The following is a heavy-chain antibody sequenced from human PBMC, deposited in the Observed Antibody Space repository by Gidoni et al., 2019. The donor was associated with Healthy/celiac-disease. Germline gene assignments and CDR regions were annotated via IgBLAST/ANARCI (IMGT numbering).Heavy chain of an antibody. Sequence: QLQLQESGPGLVKPSATLSLPCTISGGSISSSSYYWGWIRQPPGNGLEWIGSIYYSGSTYYNPSLKSRVTISVDTSKNQFSLKLSSVTAADTAVYYCARRLRTTVVTMFDYWGQGTLVTVSS. D-gene: IGHD4-17*01. CDR2: IYYSGST. J-gene: IGHJ4*02. V-gene: IGHV4-39*01. CDR1: GGSISSSSYY. CDR3: ARRLRTTVVTMFDY.